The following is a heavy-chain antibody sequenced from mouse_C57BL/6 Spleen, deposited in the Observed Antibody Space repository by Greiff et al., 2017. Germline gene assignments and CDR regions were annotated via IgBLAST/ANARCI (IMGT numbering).Heavy chain of an antibody. CDR2: INPGSGGT. CDR3: ARWDTTADLGY. Sequence: VQLQQSGAELVRPGTSVKVSCKASGYAFTNYLIEWVKQRPGQGLEWIGVINPGSGGTNYNEKFKGKATLTADKSSSTAYMQLSSLTSEDSAVYFCARWDTTADLGYWGQGTTLTVSS. D-gene: IGHD1-2*01. V-gene: IGHV1-54*01. CDR1: GYAFTNYL. J-gene: IGHJ2*01.